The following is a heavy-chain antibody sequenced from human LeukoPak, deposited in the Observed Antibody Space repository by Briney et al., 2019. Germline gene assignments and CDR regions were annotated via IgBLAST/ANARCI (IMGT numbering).Heavy chain of an antibody. CDR1: GGTFSSYA. J-gene: IGHJ6*02. CDR2: IIPIFGTA. CDR3: ARGRSYYDFWSGYPDTDV. D-gene: IGHD3-3*01. Sequence: SVKVSCKASGGTFSSYAISWVRQAPGQGLEWMGGIIPIFGTANYAQKFQGRVTITADESTSTAYMELSSLRSEDTAVYYCARGRSYYDFWSGYPDTDVWGQGTTVTVSS. V-gene: IGHV1-69*13.